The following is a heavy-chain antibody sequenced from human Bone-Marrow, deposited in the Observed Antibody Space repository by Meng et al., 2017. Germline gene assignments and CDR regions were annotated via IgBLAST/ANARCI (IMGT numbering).Heavy chain of an antibody. V-gene: IGHV1-2*06. D-gene: IGHD2-21*01. CDR2: INPNSGDT. Sequence: QVQLAQSGGEANGPGASLTVSCHPSRYSFTAYYIPWVPQAPGQGLEWLGHINPNSGDTLYAQKFQGRVSMTGDTSISTAYVELSSLRSDDTAVYYCVRDENISLGKLFGDYWGQGTMVTVFS. J-gene: IGHJ4*02. CDR3: VRDENISLGKLFGDY. CDR1: RYSFTAYY.